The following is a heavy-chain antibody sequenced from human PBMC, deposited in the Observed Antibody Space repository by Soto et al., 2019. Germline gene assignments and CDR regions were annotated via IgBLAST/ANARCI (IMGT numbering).Heavy chain of an antibody. CDR2: ISGSGGST. CDR1: GFTFSSYA. V-gene: IGHV3-23*01. D-gene: IGHD1-7*01. CDR3: AKAELELYYFDY. J-gene: IGHJ4*02. Sequence: PGGSLRLSCAASGFTFSSYAMSWVRQAPGKGLEWVSAISGSGGSTYYADSVKGRITISRDNSKNTLYLQMNSLRAEDTAVYYCAKAELELYYFDYWGQGALVTVSS.